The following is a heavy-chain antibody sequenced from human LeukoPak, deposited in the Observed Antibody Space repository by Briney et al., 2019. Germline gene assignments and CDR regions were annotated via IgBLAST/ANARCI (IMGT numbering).Heavy chain of an antibody. Sequence: GGSLRPSCAAPGVTLGSYSPSWVRQGPGKGLGWVSAINVSGNTYHADSVRGRFTIPRDSSKNTLYLQMNSLRAEDAAVYYCAKAPVTTCSGAYCYPFDYWGQGTLVTVSS. CDR2: INVSGNT. V-gene: IGHV3-23*01. J-gene: IGHJ4*02. CDR3: AKAPVTTCSGAYCYPFDY. D-gene: IGHD2-15*01. CDR1: GVTLGSYS.